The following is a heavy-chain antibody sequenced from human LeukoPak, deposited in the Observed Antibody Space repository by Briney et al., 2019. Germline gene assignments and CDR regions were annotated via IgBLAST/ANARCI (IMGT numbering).Heavy chain of an antibody. CDR3: ASSSYYDFWSGYHQYYYYMDV. V-gene: IGHV4-61*02. D-gene: IGHD3-3*01. CDR2: IYTSGST. Sequence: SQTLSLTCTVSGGSISSGSYYWSWIRQPAGKGLEWIGRIYTSGSTNYNPSLKSRVTISVDTSKNQFSLKLSSVTAADTAVYYCASSSYYDFWSGYHQYYYYMDVWGKGTTVTVSS. J-gene: IGHJ6*03. CDR1: GGSISSGSYY.